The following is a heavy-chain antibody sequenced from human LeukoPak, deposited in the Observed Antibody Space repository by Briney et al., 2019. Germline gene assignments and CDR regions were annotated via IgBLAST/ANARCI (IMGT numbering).Heavy chain of an antibody. J-gene: IGHJ4*02. Sequence: NAGRSLRPSCAASGFTFDDYAMHWVRQAPGKGLEWVSSISSSSSYIYYADSVKGRFTISRDNAKNSLYLQMNSLRAEDTAVYYCAREYSYGYDYWGQGTLVTVSS. D-gene: IGHD5-18*01. CDR2: ISSSSSYI. CDR3: AREYSYGYDY. CDR1: GFTFDDYA. V-gene: IGHV3-21*01.